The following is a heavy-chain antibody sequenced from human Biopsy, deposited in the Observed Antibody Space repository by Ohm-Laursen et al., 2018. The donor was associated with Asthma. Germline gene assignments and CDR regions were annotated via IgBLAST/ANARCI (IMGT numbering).Heavy chain of an antibody. V-gene: IGHV3-9*01. J-gene: IGHJ3*02. CDR2: ISWNSVSI. Sequence: SLRLSCTASGLNFEDYVMHWARQGPGKGLEWVAGISWNSVSIAYADSVRGRFTISRDNAKTSLYLQMNSLRDGDTAVYFCAKNSRRGSHDPFDIWGQGTMVTVSS. CDR3: AKNSRRGSHDPFDI. D-gene: IGHD1-26*01. CDR1: GLNFEDYV.